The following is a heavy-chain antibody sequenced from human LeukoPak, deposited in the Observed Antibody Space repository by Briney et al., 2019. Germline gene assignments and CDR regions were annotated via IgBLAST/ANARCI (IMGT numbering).Heavy chain of an antibody. CDR3: ARLGDSGGDHPYGFDI. CDR1: GDSIRTRIYS. D-gene: IGHD2-21*01. V-gene: IGHV4-39*01. CDR2: DSYSGST. Sequence: PSETLSLTCTVSGDSIRTRIYSWVWMRQPPGAGLEWIGRDSYSGSTHYNPSLNGRVTISVDTSKNQFSLKLSSVTAADTAVYYCARLGDSGGDHPYGFDIWGQGTMVTVSS. J-gene: IGHJ3*02.